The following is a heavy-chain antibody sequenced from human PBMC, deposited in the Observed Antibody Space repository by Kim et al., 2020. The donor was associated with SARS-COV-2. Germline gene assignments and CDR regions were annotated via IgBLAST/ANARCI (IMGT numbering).Heavy chain of an antibody. J-gene: IGHJ5*02. CDR3: ARDPQPFYYGSGLDT. Sequence: SETLSLTCSVSGGSTDNYYWSWLRQPPGKGPEWIGQNYFGGSINYNPALQSRVTISEDASKSRFSLSLRSVTAADTAVYYCARDPQPFYYGSGLDTWGPG. CDR2: NYFGGSI. CDR1: GGSTDNYY. V-gene: IGHV4-59*12. D-gene: IGHD3-10*01.